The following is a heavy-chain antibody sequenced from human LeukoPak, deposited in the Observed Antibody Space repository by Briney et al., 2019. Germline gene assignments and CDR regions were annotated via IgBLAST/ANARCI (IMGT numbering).Heavy chain of an antibody. CDR2: LYYSGST. D-gene: IGHD3-10*01. J-gene: IGHJ4*02. CDR1: GGSVNSGRYY. V-gene: IGHV4-61*01. Sequence: PSETLSLTCTDSGGSVNSGRYYWSWIRRPPGKGLEWIGYLYYSGSTGYNPSLRSRVTMSVDTSNNQFSLKLSSVTAADTAVYYCARGDRVGSSGYYFDNWGQGTLVTVSS. CDR3: ARGDRVGSSGYYFDN.